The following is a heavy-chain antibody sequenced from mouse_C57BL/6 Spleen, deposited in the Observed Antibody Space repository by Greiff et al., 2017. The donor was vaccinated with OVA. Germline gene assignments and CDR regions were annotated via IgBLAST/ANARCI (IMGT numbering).Heavy chain of an antibody. Sequence: VKLMESGAELVRPGASVTLSCKASGYTFTDYEMHWVKQTPVHGLEWIGAIDPETGGTAYNQKFKGKAILTADKSSSTAYMERRSLTSEDSAVYYCTRCSSYAWFAYWGQGTLVTVSA. D-gene: IGHD1-1*01. CDR3: TRCSSYAWFAY. CDR1: GYTFTDYE. V-gene: IGHV1-15*01. J-gene: IGHJ3*01. CDR2: IDPETGGT.